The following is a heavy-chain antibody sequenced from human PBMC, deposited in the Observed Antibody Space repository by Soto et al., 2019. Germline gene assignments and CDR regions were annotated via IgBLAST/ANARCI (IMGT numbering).Heavy chain of an antibody. CDR1: GGSFSGYY. J-gene: IGHJ6*02. V-gene: IGHV4-34*01. Sequence: QVQLQQWGAGLLKPSETLSLTCAVYGGSFSGYYWSWIRQPPGKGLEWIGEINHSGSTNYNPSLTSRATXSXDXXKTQFSLRLSSVTAADTAVYYCARVTGRDYAGMDVWGQGTTVTVSS. CDR3: ARVTGRDYAGMDV. CDR2: INHSGST.